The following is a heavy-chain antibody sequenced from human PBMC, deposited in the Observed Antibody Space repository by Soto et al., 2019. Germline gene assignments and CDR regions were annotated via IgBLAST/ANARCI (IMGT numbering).Heavy chain of an antibody. D-gene: IGHD6-13*01. CDR1: GYTFTSYA. CDR2: INAGNGNT. Sequence: GASVKVSCKASGYTFTSYAMHWVRQAPGQRLEWMGWINAGNGNTKYSQKFQGRVTITRDTSASTAYMELSSLRSEDTAVYYCARESYSSSWYEWFDPWGQGTLVTVSS. CDR3: ARESYSSSWYEWFDP. V-gene: IGHV1-3*01. J-gene: IGHJ5*02.